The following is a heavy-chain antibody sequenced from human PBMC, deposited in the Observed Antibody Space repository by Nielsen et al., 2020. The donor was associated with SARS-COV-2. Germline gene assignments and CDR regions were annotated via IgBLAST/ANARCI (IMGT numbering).Heavy chain of an antibody. Sequence: GGSLRLSCAASGFTFDDYTMHWVRQAPGKGLEWVSLISWDGGSTYYADSVKGRFTISRDNSKNSLYLQMNSLRTEDTALYYCAKGRGRYFDWLPLWGQGTLVTVSS. V-gene: IGHV3-43*01. CDR2: ISWDGGST. D-gene: IGHD3-9*01. CDR3: AKGRGRYFDWLPL. J-gene: IGHJ4*02. CDR1: GFTFDDYT.